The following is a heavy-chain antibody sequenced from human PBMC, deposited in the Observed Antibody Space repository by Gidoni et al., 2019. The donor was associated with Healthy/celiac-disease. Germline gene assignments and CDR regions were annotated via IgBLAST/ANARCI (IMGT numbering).Heavy chain of an antibody. V-gene: IGHV5-51*01. Sequence: EVQLVQSGAEVKKPGESLKISCKGSGYSFTSYWIGWVRQMPGKGLEWMGIIYPGDSDTRYSPSFQGQVTISADKSISTAYLQWSSLKASDTAMYYCATCLYCTLYSSSWSAFDIWGQGTMVTVSS. CDR1: GYSFTSYW. CDR2: IYPGDSDT. D-gene: IGHD6-13*01. J-gene: IGHJ3*02. CDR3: ATCLYCTLYSSSWSAFDI.